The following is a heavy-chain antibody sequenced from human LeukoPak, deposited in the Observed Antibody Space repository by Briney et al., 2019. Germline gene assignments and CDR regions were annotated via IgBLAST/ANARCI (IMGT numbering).Heavy chain of an antibody. J-gene: IGHJ4*02. D-gene: IGHD3-22*01. V-gene: IGHV3-11*01. CDR1: GFTFSDYY. CDR3: ARDYYYDSSGYPGY. Sequence: GRSLRLSCAASGFTFSDYYMSWIRQAPGKGLEWVSYISSSGSTIYYANSVKARFTISRNNAKNSLYLQMNSLRAEDTAVYYCARDYYYDSSGYPGYWGQGTLVTVSP. CDR2: ISSSGSTI.